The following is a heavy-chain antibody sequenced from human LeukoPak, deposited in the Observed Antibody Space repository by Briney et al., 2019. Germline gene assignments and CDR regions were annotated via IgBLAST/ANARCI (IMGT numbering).Heavy chain of an antibody. D-gene: IGHD3-22*01. CDR3: ARGRPPVGSSVYYYRYYFDY. J-gene: IGHJ4*02. V-gene: IGHV4-34*01. Sequence: PSETLSLTCAVYGGSFSGYYWSWIRQPPGKGLEWIGEINHSGSTNYNPSLKSRVTISLDTSKSQFSLKLSSVTAADTAVYYCARGRPPVGSSVYYYRYYFDYWGQGTLVTVSS. CDR2: INHSGST. CDR1: GGSFSGYY.